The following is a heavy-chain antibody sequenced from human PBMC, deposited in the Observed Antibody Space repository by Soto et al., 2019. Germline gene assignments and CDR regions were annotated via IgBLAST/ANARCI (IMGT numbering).Heavy chain of an antibody. V-gene: IGHV4-59*01. CDR3: ACLRGKRGSPIDY. CDR1: GDSTSNYY. CDR2: ISYSGNT. J-gene: IGHJ4*02. Sequence: TSETLSLTCIISGDSTSNYYWSWIRQSPGKGLEWIGYISYSGNTNYNPSLKSRVTISVDTSKDQLSLKVTSVTAADTAMYYCACLRGKRGSPIDYCGQGTQVTVYS. D-gene: IGHD2-15*01.